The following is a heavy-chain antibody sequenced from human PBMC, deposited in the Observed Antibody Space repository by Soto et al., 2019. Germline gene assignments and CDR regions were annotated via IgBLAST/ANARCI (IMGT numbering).Heavy chain of an antibody. Sequence: SETLSLTCTVSGGSISSGDYYWSWIRQPPGKGLGWIGYIYYSGSTYYNPSLKSRVTISVDTSKNQFSLKLSSVTAADTAVYYCARGGAGGYSYGRAFDYWGQGTLVTVSS. CDR3: ARGGAGGYSYGRAFDY. D-gene: IGHD5-18*01. CDR2: IYYSGST. V-gene: IGHV4-30-4*01. J-gene: IGHJ4*02. CDR1: GGSISSGDYY.